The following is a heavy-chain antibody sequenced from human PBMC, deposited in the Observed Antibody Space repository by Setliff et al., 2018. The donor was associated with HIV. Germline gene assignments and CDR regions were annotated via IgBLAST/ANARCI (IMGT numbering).Heavy chain of an antibody. J-gene: IGHJ3*02. CDR1: GYTFTGYY. Sequence: ASVKVSCKASGYTFTGYYMHWVRQAPGQGLEWMGRINPNSGGTKCAQKFQGRVTMTRDTSISTAYMELSRLRSDDTAVYYCARGTRVGANDAFDIWGQGTMVTVSS. CDR3: ARGTRVGANDAFDI. V-gene: IGHV1-2*06. CDR2: INPNSGGT. D-gene: IGHD1-26*01.